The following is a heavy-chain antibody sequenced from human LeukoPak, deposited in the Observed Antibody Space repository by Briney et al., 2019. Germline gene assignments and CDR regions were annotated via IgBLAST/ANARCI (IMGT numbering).Heavy chain of an antibody. V-gene: IGHV3-74*01. CDR2: INSDGSST. CDR3: ARDGPAGTLNS. J-gene: IGHJ4*02. D-gene: IGHD6-13*01. CDR1: GFTFSSYW. Sequence: GGSLRLSCAASGFTFSSYWMHWVRQAPGKGLVWVSRINSDGSSTNYADSVKGRFTISRDNAKNTLYLQVNSLRAEDTAVYYCARDGPAGTLNSWGQGTLLTVSS.